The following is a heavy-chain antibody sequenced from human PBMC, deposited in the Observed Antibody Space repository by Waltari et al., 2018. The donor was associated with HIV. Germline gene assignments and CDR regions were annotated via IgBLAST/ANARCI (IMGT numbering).Heavy chain of an antibody. V-gene: IGHV3-23*01. CDR2: ISGSGGRT. CDR3: AKKAADVTYYYDSSGYISD. J-gene: IGHJ4*02. Sequence: EVQLLESGGGLVQPGGSLRLSCAASGFTFSSYAMSWVRQAPGKGLEWVSAISGSGGRTYYADSVKGRFTISRDNSKNTLYLQMNSLRAEDTAVYYCAKKAADVTYYYDSSGYISDWGQGTLVTVSS. D-gene: IGHD3-22*01. CDR1: GFTFSSYA.